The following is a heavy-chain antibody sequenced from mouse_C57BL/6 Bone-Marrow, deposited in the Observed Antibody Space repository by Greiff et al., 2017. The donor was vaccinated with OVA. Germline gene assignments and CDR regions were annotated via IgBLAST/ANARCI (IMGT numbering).Heavy chain of an antibody. Sequence: EVQLQQSGAELVRPGASVKLSCTASGFNIKDDYMHWVKQRPEQGLEWIGWIDPENGDTEYASKFQGKATITADTSSNTAYLQLSSLTSEDTAVYYCTTSSFDYYGSSFDYWGQGTTLTVSS. CDR3: TTSSFDYYGSSFDY. CDR1: GFNIKDDY. V-gene: IGHV14-4*01. CDR2: IDPENGDT. D-gene: IGHD1-1*01. J-gene: IGHJ2*01.